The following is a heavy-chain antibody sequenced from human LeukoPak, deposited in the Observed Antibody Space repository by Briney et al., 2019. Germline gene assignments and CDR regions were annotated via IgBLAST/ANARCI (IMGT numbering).Heavy chain of an antibody. J-gene: IGHJ4*02. CDR1: GFTFSSYA. CDR3: ARDSLDYYDSSGLIDY. Sequence: PGGSLRLSCAASGFTFSSYAMHWVRQAPGKGLEWVAVISYDGSNKYYADSVKGQFTISRDNSKNTLYLQMNSLRAEDTAVYYCARDSLDYYDSSGLIDYWGQGTLVTVSS. D-gene: IGHD3-22*01. CDR2: ISYDGSNK. V-gene: IGHV3-30-3*01.